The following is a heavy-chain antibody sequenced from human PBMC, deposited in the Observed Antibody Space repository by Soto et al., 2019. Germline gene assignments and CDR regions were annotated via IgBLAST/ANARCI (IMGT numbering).Heavy chain of an antibody. CDR1: GGTISRYY. J-gene: IGHJ6*02. V-gene: IGHV4-59*01. D-gene: IGHD2-21*02. CDR3: ARDLWGYCGTDCYPLDV. Sequence: QVQLQESGPGLVKPSETLSLTCTVSGGTISRYYWSWIRQPPGKGLEWIGYMYNTGSTVYNPSCKRRGTISVDTYKNQFSLKLNAVPAADTAVYYCARDLWGYCGTDCYPLDVWGQGTTVTVSS. CDR2: MYNTGST.